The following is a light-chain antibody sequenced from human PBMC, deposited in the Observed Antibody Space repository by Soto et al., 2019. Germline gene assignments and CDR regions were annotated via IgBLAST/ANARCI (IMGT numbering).Light chain of an antibody. CDR1: QSISTW. CDR3: QQYNSYSPWT. V-gene: IGKV1-5*01. CDR2: DAS. J-gene: IGKJ1*01. Sequence: DIQMTQSPSTLSASVGDRVTITFRASQSISTWLAWYQQKPGKAPKLLIYDASSLESGVPSRFSGSGSGTEFTLTISSLQPDDFATYYCQQYNSYSPWTFGQGTKVDI.